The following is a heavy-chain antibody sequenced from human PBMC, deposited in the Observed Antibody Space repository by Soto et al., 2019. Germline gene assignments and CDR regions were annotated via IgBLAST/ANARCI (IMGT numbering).Heavy chain of an antibody. CDR3: ARGTYFDY. D-gene: IGHD1-1*01. J-gene: IGHJ4*02. CDR1: GCIMTTYG. Sequence: QVQLVQSGTEVKKPGASVKVSCKASGCIMTTYGVSWVRQAPGQGLEWVGWISAYNDHTNYAQKFQGRVTMTTDTSTSTAYMELRSLRSDDTAVYYCARGTYFDYWGQGTLVTVSS. CDR2: ISAYNDHT. V-gene: IGHV1-18*01.